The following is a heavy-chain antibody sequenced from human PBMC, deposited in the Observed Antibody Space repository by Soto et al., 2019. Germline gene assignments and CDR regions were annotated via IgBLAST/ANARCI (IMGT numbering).Heavy chain of an antibody. Sequence: SGPTLVNPTQTLTLTCTFSGFSLSTSGMCVSWIRQPPGKALEWLARIDWDDDKYYSTSLKTRLTISKDTSKNQVVLTMTNTDPVDTTTYYCARSITIFGVVSYFDYWGQGTLVTVSS. CDR2: IDWDDDK. CDR1: GFSLSTSGMC. J-gene: IGHJ4*02. CDR3: ARSITIFGVVSYFDY. D-gene: IGHD3-3*01. V-gene: IGHV2-70*11.